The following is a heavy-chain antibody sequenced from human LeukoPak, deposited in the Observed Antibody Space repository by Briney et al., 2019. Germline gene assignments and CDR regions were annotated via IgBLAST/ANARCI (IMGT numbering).Heavy chain of an antibody. J-gene: IGHJ4*02. Sequence: SGGSLRLSCAASKFNFNVYAMNWVRQAPGKGPEWVSAITGSGAYTYYADSVKGRFTISRDNSRNTLHLQMNSLRADDTAEYFCARERGYSGYGVDYWGQGTLVTVSS. V-gene: IGHV3-23*01. CDR2: ITGSGAYT. CDR1: KFNFNVYA. CDR3: ARERGYSGYGVDY. D-gene: IGHD5-12*01.